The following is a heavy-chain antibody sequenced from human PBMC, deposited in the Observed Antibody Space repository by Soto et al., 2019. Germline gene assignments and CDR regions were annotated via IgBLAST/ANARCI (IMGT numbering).Heavy chain of an antibody. CDR1: GVSISGSRYY. CDR2: IYYSGST. CDR3: ARGGIPPSGYGIAYAMDV. Sequence: PSDTLSLPCTVPGVSISGSRYYWGWIRQPPGRGLEWMGNIYYSGSTYYTPALKSRVTLSVDTSTNQFSLNLNSVTAADTAVYYCARGGIPPSGYGIAYAMDVWGQGTTVTVSS. J-gene: IGHJ6*02. D-gene: IGHD1-26*01. V-gene: IGHV4-39*01.